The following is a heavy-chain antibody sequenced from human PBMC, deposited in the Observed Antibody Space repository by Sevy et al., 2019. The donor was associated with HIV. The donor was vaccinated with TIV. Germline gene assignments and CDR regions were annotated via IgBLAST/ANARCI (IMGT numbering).Heavy chain of an antibody. J-gene: IGHJ6*02. Sequence: GGSLRLSCAASGFTFSSYSMNWVRQAPGKGLEWVSSISSSSSYIYYADSVKGRFTISRDNAKNSLYLQMNSLRAEDTAVYYCARAPGGGYDSLHRQKYYYYYYGMDVWGQGTTVTVSS. CDR1: GFTFSSYS. CDR3: ARAPGGGYDSLHRQKYYYYYYGMDV. V-gene: IGHV3-21*01. D-gene: IGHD5-12*01. CDR2: ISSSSSYI.